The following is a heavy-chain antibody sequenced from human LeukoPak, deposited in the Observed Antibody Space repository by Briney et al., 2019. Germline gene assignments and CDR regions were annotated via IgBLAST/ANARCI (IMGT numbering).Heavy chain of an antibody. CDR1: GGSISSYS. V-gene: IGHV4-30-2*01. D-gene: IGHD2-15*01. Sequence: SETLSLTCTVSGGSISSYSWSWIRQPPGKGLEWIGYIYHSGSTYYNPSLKSRVTISVDRSKNQFSLKLSSVTAADTAVYYCARVTVYCSGGSCYNWFDPWGQGTLVTVSS. CDR3: ARVTVYCSGGSCYNWFDP. CDR2: IYHSGST. J-gene: IGHJ5*02.